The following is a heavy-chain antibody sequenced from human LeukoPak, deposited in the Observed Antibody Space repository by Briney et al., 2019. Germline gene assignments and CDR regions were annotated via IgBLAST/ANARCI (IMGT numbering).Heavy chain of an antibody. D-gene: IGHD6-13*01. V-gene: IGHV3-7*01. J-gene: IGHJ5*02. Sequence: PGGSLRLSCAASGFTFSSYWMSWVRQAPGKGLEWVANIKQDGSEKYYVDSVKGRFTISRDNAKNSLYLQMNSLRAEDTAVYYCASPIAAAAGWFDPWGQGTLVTVSS. CDR1: GFTFSSYW. CDR2: IKQDGSEK. CDR3: ASPIAAAAGWFDP.